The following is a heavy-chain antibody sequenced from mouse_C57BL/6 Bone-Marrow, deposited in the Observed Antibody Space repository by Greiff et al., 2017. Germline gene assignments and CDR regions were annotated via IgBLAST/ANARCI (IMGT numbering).Heavy chain of an antibody. J-gene: IGHJ2*01. D-gene: IGHD1-1*01. CDR3: ARSIYGSSYFDC. CDR1: GYPFTNYW. Sequence: VQLQQSGPALVRPGTSVKMSCKASGYPFTNYWIGWAKQRPGHGLEWSGDLYPGGGYTNYNEKFKGKATLTAEKSSSTASMQFSSLASEDSAIYYCARSIYGSSYFDCWSQGATLTVSS. V-gene: IGHV1-63*01. CDR2: LYPGGGYT.